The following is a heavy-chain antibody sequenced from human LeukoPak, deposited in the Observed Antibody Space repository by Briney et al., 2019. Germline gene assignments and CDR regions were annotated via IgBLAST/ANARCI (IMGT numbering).Heavy chain of an antibody. Sequence: GRSLRLSRAASGFTFSGYAMHWVRQAPGKGLEWVAVISYDGSNKYYADSVKGRFTISRDNSKNTLYLQMNSLRAEDTAVYYCARGTDILTGPDYWGQGTLVTVSS. J-gene: IGHJ4*02. V-gene: IGHV3-30*04. D-gene: IGHD3-9*01. CDR2: ISYDGSNK. CDR1: GFTFSGYA. CDR3: ARGTDILTGPDY.